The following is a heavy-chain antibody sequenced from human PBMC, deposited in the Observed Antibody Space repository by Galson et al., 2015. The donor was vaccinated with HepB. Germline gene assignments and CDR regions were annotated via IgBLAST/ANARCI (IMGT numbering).Heavy chain of an antibody. D-gene: IGHD2-2*01. Sequence: SLRLSCAASGFTFSTYAMSWVRQAPGKGLEWVSSMSSSTNYIYYADSVKGRFTVSIDNAKNSLFLQMNSLRAEDTAVYYCATNTPAAVMRASGMDVWGQGTAVTVSS. CDR1: GFTFSTYA. V-gene: IGHV3-21*01. J-gene: IGHJ6*02. CDR3: ATNTPAAVMRASGMDV. CDR2: MSSSTNYI.